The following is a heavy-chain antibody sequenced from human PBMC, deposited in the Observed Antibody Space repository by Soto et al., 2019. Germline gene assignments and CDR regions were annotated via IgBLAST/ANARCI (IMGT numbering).Heavy chain of an antibody. V-gene: IGHV2-5*02. Sequence: QITLKESGPTLVNPTQTLTLTCSFSGFSLSTSRVGVAWIRQPPGKALEWLAIIYWDDDRRYSPALKTRLAITKDTSKNQAVLTMTNMDPVDTATYYCARGLATLPVFAFDVWDQGTVVTVSS. CDR2: IYWDDDR. CDR1: GFSLSTSRVG. D-gene: IGHD6-6*01. J-gene: IGHJ3*01. CDR3: ARGLATLPVFAFDV.